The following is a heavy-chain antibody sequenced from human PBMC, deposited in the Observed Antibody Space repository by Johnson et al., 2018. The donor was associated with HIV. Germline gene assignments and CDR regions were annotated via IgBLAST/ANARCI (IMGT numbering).Heavy chain of an antibody. J-gene: IGHJ3*02. V-gene: IGHV3-9*01. CDR1: GFTFDDYA. D-gene: IGHD3-10*01. Sequence: QLVESGGGLVQPGRSLRLSCAASGFTFDDYAMHWVRHAPGKGLEWVSGIRWNRGSIGYADSVKGRFTISRDNSKNTLYLQMNGLGDEAKAVYYCARVRGGATAFDIWGQGTMVTVSS. CDR2: IRWNRGSI. CDR3: ARVRGGATAFDI.